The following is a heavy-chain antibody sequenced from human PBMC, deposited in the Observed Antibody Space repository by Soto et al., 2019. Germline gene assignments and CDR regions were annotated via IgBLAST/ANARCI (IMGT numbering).Heavy chain of an antibody. Sequence: ASVKVSCKASGYTFTSYAMHWVRQAPGQRLEWMGWINAGNGNTKYSQKFQGRVTITRDTSASTAYVELSSLRSEDTAVYYCARGDGSGSYPIYYYYGMDVWGQGTTVTVYS. V-gene: IGHV1-3*01. CDR3: ARGDGSGSYPIYYYYGMDV. J-gene: IGHJ6*02. D-gene: IGHD3-10*01. CDR1: GYTFTSYA. CDR2: INAGNGNT.